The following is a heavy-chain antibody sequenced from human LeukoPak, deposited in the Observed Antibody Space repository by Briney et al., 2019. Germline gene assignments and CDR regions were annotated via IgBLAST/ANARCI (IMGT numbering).Heavy chain of an antibody. D-gene: IGHD5-18*01. CDR2: ISSSSSYI. J-gene: IGHJ6*03. CDR1: GFTFSSYS. Sequence: PGGSLRLSCAASGFTFSSYSMNWVRQAPGKGLEWVSSISSSSSYIYYADSVKGRFTISRDNAKNSLYLQMNSLRAEDTAVYYCARGPKIRGYSYVYYYYYYMDVWGKGTTVTVSS. V-gene: IGHV3-21*01. CDR3: ARGPKIRGYSYVYYYYYYMDV.